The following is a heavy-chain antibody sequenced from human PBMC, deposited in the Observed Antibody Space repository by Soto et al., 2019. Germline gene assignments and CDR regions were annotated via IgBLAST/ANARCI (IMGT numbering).Heavy chain of an antibody. CDR1: GFTFSSYG. J-gene: IGHJ3*02. D-gene: IGHD4-17*01. CDR2: ISYDGSNK. V-gene: IGHV3-30*18. Sequence: QVQLVESGGGVVQPGRSPRLSCAASGFTFSSYGMHWVRQAPGKGLEWVAVISYDGSNKYYADSVKGRFTISRDNSKNTLYLQMNSLRAEDTAVYYCAKDPATVTTENAFDIWGQGTMVTVSS. CDR3: AKDPATVTTENAFDI.